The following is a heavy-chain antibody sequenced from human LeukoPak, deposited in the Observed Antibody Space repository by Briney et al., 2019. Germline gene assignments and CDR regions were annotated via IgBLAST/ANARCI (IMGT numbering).Heavy chain of an antibody. D-gene: IGHD6-13*01. CDR1: GGSISSYY. Sequence: PSETLSLTCTVSGGSISSYYWSWIRQPPGKGLEWIGYIYYSGSTYYSPSVKSRVTISVDTSKNQFSLKLSSVSVADTAVYYCVRHRFAAGLDYWGQGTLVTASS. J-gene: IGHJ4*02. V-gene: IGHV4-59*08. CDR3: VRHRFAAGLDY. CDR2: IYYSGST.